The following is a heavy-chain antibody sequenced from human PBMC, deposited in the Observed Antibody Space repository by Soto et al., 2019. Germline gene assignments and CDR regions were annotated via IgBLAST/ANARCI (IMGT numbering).Heavy chain of an antibody. Sequence: EVQLMESGGALVKPGGSLRLSCAASGFTFSGYTMNWVRQAPGKGLEWVSSISSTSTYISYADSVKVRFTISRDNANNSLSLQMNSLRAEDTAVYYCARGGAAISGTPEWFDPWGQGTLVTVSS. D-gene: IGHD2-2*01. CDR3: ARGGAAISGTPEWFDP. V-gene: IGHV3-21*01. CDR1: GFTFSGYT. CDR2: ISSTSTYI. J-gene: IGHJ5*02.